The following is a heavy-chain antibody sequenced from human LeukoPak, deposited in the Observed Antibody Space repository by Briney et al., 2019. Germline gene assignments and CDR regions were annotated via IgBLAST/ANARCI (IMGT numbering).Heavy chain of an antibody. CDR1: GFTFSSYA. CDR2: ISYDGSNK. V-gene: IGHV3-30-3*01. J-gene: IGHJ6*02. CDR3: AKPLGYCSSTSCYYYYGMDV. Sequence: PGGSLRLSCAASGFTFSSYAMHWVRQAPGKGLEWVAVISYDGSNKYYADSVKGRFTISRDNSKNTLYLQMNSLRAEDTAVYYCAKPLGYCSSTSCYYYYGMDVWGQGTTVTVSS. D-gene: IGHD2-2*01.